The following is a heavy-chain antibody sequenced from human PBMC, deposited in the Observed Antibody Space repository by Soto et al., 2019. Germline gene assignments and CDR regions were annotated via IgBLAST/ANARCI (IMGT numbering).Heavy chain of an antibody. CDR1: GWSFSGYY. J-gene: IGHJ6*03. V-gene: IGHV4-34*01. CDR3: ARGRQLDHYYMDV. D-gene: IGHD6-6*01. Sequence: PSETLSLTCAFYGWSFSGYYWSWIRQPPGKGLEWIGEINHSGSTNYNPSLKSRVTISVDTSKNQFSLKLSSVTAADTAVYYCARGRQLDHYYMDVWGKGTTVTVSS. CDR2: INHSGST.